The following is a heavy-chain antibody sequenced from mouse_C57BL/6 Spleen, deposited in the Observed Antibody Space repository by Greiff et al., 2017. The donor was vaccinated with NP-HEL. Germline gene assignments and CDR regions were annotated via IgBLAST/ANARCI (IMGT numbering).Heavy chain of an antibody. V-gene: IGHV2-2*01. CDR2: IWSGGST. D-gene: IGHD2-13*01. Sequence: VQLQQSGPGLVQPSQSLSITCTVSGFSLTSYGVHWVRQSPGKGLEWLGVIWSGGSTDYHAAFISRLSISKDNSKSQVFFKMNRLQADDTAIYYCASCDFWVAYWGQGTLVTVSA. CDR3: ASCDFWVAY. J-gene: IGHJ3*01. CDR1: GFSLTSYG.